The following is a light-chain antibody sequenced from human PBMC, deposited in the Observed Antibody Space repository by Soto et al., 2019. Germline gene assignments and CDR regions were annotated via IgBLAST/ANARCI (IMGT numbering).Light chain of an antibody. CDR2: EVS. J-gene: IGLJ2*01. V-gene: IGLV2-18*02. Sequence: QAVVTQPPSVSGSPGQSVTISCTGTSTDFVSYNRVSWYQQPPGTAPKLMIYEVSKRPSGVPDRFSGSKSGNTASLTISGLQAADEADYYCSSYTSSSTHVFGGGTQLTVL. CDR3: SSYTSSSTHV. CDR1: STDFVSYNR.